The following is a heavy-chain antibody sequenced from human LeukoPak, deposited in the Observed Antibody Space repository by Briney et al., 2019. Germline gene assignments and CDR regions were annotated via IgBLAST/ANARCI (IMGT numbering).Heavy chain of an antibody. CDR1: GFTFSSYA. CDR2: ISGSGGST. D-gene: IGHD3-9*01. Sequence: PGGSLRLSCAASGFTFSSYAMSWVRQAPGKGLEWVSAISGSGGSTYYADSVKGRFTISRDNSKNTLYLQMNSLRAEDTVVYYCAKESVVRYFDWSYSGEFDYWGQGTLVTVSS. CDR3: AKESVVRYFDWSYSGEFDY. V-gene: IGHV3-23*01. J-gene: IGHJ4*02.